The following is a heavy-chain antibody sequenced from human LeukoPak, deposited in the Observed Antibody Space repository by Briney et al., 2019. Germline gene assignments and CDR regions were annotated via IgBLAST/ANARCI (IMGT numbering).Heavy chain of an antibody. V-gene: IGHV3-23*01. CDR1: GFTFSSYG. Sequence: PGGSLRLSCAASGFTFSSYGMSWVRQAPGKGLEWVSAISGSGGSTYYADSVKGRFTISRDNSKNTLYLQMNSLRAEDTAVYYCARRGSSTSSRSYYMDVWGKGTTVTISS. D-gene: IGHD2-2*01. J-gene: IGHJ6*03. CDR2: ISGSGGST. CDR3: ARRGSSTSSRSYYMDV.